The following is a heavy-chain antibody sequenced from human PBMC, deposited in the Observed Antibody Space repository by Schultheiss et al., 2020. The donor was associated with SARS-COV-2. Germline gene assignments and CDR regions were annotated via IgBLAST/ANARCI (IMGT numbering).Heavy chain of an antibody. CDR2: ISYDGSNK. J-gene: IGHJ6*02. Sequence: GGSLRLSCAASGFTFSSYAMHWVRQAPGKGLEWVAVISYDGSNKYYADSVKGRFTISRDNSKNTLYLQMNSLRAEDTAVYYCARGIGSYRGYGMDVWGQGTTVTVSS. V-gene: IGHV3-30*04. D-gene: IGHD3-10*01. CDR3: ARGIGSYRGYGMDV. CDR1: GFTFSSYA.